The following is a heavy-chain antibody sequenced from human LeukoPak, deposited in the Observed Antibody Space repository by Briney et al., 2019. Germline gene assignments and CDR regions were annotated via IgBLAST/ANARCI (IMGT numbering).Heavy chain of an antibody. CDR3: TRAPMNWFDP. Sequence: GGSLRLPWAASGFTFSVSAMHWVHQPSGKGLGWVGRIRSKANSYTTAYAGSDKRTFTITRDDSKNTAYLQMHSLKTEDTAVYYCTRAPMNWFDPWGQGTLVTVSS. CDR1: GFTFSVSA. J-gene: IGHJ5*02. CDR2: IRSKANSYTT. V-gene: IGHV3-73*01.